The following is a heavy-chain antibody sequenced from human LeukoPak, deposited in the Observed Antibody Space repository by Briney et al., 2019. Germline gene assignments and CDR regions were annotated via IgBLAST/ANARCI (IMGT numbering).Heavy chain of an antibody. CDR2: VSSTSSYK. CDR3: AKGESGGNDAFDI. V-gene: IGHV3-21*04. Sequence: GGSLRLSCAASGFTFSNYNMNWVRQAPGKGLEWVSVVSSTSSYKYYTDSLKGRFTISRDNAKNSLYLQMTSLRAEDTAVYYCAKGESGGNDAFDIWGQGTMVTVSS. J-gene: IGHJ3*02. CDR1: GFTFSNYN. D-gene: IGHD1-26*01.